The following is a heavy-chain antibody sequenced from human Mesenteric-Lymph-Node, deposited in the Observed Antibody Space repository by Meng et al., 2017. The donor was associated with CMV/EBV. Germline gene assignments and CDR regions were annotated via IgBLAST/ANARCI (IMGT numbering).Heavy chain of an antibody. Sequence: ASVKVSCKASGYTFTGYYMHWVRQAPGQGLEWMGWINPNSGGTNYAQKFQGRVTMTRDTSISTAYMELRSLRSDDTAVYYCARGTSVVPVAIPLFDYFDYWGQGTLVTVSS. D-gene: IGHD2-2*02. CDR1: GYTFTGYY. J-gene: IGHJ4*02. V-gene: IGHV1-2*02. CDR3: ARGTSVVPVAIPLFDYFDY. CDR2: INPNSGGT.